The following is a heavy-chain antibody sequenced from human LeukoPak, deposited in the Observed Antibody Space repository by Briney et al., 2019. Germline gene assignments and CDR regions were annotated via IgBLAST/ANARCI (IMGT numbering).Heavy chain of an antibody. D-gene: IGHD3-22*01. CDR2: IYYSGSI. CDR1: GASISSYY. Sequence: SETLSLTCTVSGASISSYYWSWIRQPPGKGLEWIGDIYYSGSIKYNPSLKSRVTMSVDTSKNQFSLKLSSVTAADTAIYYCARENPSGYYDRPIDYWGQGTLVTVSS. V-gene: IGHV4-59*01. CDR3: ARENPSGYYDRPIDY. J-gene: IGHJ4*02.